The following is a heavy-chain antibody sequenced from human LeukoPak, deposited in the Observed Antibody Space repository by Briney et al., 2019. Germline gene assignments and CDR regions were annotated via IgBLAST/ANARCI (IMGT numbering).Heavy chain of an antibody. D-gene: IGHD3-3*01. CDR3: ARVRTYYDAYGMDV. Sequence: PSETLSLTCAVYGGSFSSYYWSWIRQPPGKGLEWIGYIYYSGSTNYNPSLKSRVTISVDTSKNQFSLKLSSVTAADTAVYYCARVRTYYDAYGMDVWGQGTTVTVSS. CDR2: IYYSGST. J-gene: IGHJ6*02. CDR1: GGSFSSYY. V-gene: IGHV4-59*01.